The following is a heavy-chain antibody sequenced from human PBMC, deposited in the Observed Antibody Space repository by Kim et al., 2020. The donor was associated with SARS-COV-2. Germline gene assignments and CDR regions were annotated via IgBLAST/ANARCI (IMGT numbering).Heavy chain of an antibody. V-gene: IGHV1-3*01. D-gene: IGHD3-22*01. CDR3: AREHRTSNGYSSFDY. CDR2: IIGGNGYT. J-gene: IGHJ4*02. Sequence: ASVKVSCKAFGYTFNTYALHWVCQAPGQRLDWLGWIIGGNGYTEYSQKFQGRVTFTKDISALTAYMELSSLRSEDSSVYFCAREHRTSNGYSSFDYWCQG. CDR1: GYTFNTYA.